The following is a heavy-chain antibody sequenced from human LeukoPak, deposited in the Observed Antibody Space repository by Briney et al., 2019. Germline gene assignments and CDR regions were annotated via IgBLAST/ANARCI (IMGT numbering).Heavy chain of an antibody. V-gene: IGHV4-39*07. Sequence: SETLSLTCTVSGGSISSSSHFWSWLRQPPGKGLEWIASINYSGSTYYNPSLKSRVTISVDTSKNQFSLKLSSVTAADTAVYYCARGLRDTAMVFFDYWGQGTLVTVSS. CDR2: INYSGST. CDR1: GGSISSSSHF. J-gene: IGHJ4*02. CDR3: ARGLRDTAMVFFDY. D-gene: IGHD5-18*01.